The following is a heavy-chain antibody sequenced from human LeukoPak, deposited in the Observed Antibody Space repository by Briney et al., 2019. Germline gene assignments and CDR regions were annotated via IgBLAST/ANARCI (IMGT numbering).Heavy chain of an antibody. D-gene: IGHD6-13*01. Sequence: AGSLRLSCAASGFTFSSYALSWIRQAPGKGLEWVSDISSSGGNTYYASPVKGRFTISRDNSKNTLYLQMNSLRAEDTAVYYCAQVVVAAGVNYWGQGTLVTVSS. CDR2: ISSSGGNT. V-gene: IGHV3-23*01. CDR1: GFTFSSYA. J-gene: IGHJ4*02. CDR3: AQVVVAAGVNY.